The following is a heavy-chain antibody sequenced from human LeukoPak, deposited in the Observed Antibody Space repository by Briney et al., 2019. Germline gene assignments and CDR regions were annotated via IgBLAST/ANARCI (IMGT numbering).Heavy chain of an antibody. CDR3: AKDRRGYSGYGYDYYGLDV. D-gene: IGHD5-12*01. CDR2: ISPSGAKT. CDR1: ELTLSFYA. V-gene: IGHV3-23*01. Sequence: GGSLRLSCAASELTLSFYAMTWVRQAPGRGLEWVSGISPSGAKTLYADSVKGRFTVSRDNSKNTLYLQMNSLRVGDTAVYYCAKDRRGYSGYGYDYYGLDVWGRGSTVTVSS. J-gene: IGHJ6*02.